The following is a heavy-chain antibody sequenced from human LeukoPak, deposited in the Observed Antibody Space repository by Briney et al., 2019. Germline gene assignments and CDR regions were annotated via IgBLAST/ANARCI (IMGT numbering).Heavy chain of an antibody. V-gene: IGHV4-4*07. Sequence: SETLSLTCTVSGGSISSYYWSWIRQPAGKGLEWIGRIYYSGSTNYNPSLKSRVTISVDTSKNQFSLKLSSVTAADTAVYYCARVYTYYYYMDVWGKGTTVTVSS. CDR3: ARVYTYYYYMDV. J-gene: IGHJ6*03. CDR2: IYYSGST. D-gene: IGHD2-2*02. CDR1: GGSISSYY.